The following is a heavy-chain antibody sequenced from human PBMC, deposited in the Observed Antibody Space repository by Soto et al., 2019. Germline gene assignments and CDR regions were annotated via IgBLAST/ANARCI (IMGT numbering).Heavy chain of an antibody. D-gene: IGHD6-13*01. CDR3: ARHSSGWFSWFDP. J-gene: IGHJ5*02. CDR2: VYYSGST. V-gene: IGHV4-39*01. CDR1: GGSISSSSYY. Sequence: PSETLSLTCTVSGGSISSSSYYWGWTRQPPGKGLEWIATVYYSGSTYYNPSLKSRVTISVDTSKNQFSLKLNSVTAADTAVYYCARHSSGWFSWFDPWGQGTLVTVSS.